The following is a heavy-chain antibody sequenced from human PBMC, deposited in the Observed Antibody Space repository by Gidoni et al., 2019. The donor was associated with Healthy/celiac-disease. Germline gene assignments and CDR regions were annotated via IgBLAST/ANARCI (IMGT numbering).Heavy chain of an antibody. V-gene: IGHV4-30-2*01. D-gene: IGHD7-27*01. CDR2: IYHSGST. Sequence: QPQLQESGSGLVKPSQTLSLTCSVPGGSISSGGYSWSWIRQPPGKGLEWIGYIYHSGSTYYNPSLKSRVTISVDRSKNQFSLKLSSVTAADTAVYYCARANWGSFDYWGQGTLVTVSS. CDR1: GGSISSGGYS. CDR3: ARANWGSFDY. J-gene: IGHJ4*02.